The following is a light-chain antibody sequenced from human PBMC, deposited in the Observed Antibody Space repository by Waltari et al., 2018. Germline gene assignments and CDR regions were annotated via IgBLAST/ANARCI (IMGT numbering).Light chain of an antibody. CDR3: SSYTSSSTWV. CDR1: SSDVGGYTY. V-gene: IGLV2-14*01. J-gene: IGLJ3*02. Sequence: QSALTQPASVSGSPGQSITISCTGTSSDVGGYTYASWYQQHPDKAPKLMIYEVSNRPSGVSNRFSGSKSGNTASLTISGLQAEDEADYYCSSYTSSSTWVFGGGTKLTVL. CDR2: EVS.